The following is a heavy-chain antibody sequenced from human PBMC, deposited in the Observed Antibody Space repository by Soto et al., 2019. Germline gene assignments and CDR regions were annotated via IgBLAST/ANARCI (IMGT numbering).Heavy chain of an antibody. CDR2: IRSKAYGGTT. D-gene: IGHD3-3*01. CDR3: TRDYSREDFWSGYWRPNYYYYCMDV. Sequence: PGGSLRLSCTASGFTFGDYAMSWFRQAPGKGLEWVGFIRSKAYGGTTEYAASVKGRFTISRDDSKSIAYLQMNSLKTEDTAVYYCTRDYSREDFWSGYWRPNYYYYCMDVWGKGTTVTVSS. J-gene: IGHJ6*03. V-gene: IGHV3-49*03. CDR1: GFTFGDYA.